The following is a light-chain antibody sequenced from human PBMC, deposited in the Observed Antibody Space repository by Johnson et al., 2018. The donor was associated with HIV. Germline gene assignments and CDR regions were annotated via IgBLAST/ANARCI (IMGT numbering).Light chain of an antibody. V-gene: IGLV1-51*01. J-gene: IGLJ1*01. CDR1: TSNIGSNY. CDR3: GTWDGTLMGV. Sequence: QSVLTQPPSVSAAPGQKINISCSGSTSNIGSNYVSWYQQLPGTAPKLLIYDTNKRPSGIPDRFSGSKSGTSATLGITGLQAGDEADYYYGTWDGTLMGVFGTGTKVTVL. CDR2: DTN.